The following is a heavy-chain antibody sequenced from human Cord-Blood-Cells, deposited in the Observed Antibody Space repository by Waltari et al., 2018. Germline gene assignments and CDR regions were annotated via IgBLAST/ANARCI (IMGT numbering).Heavy chain of an antibody. J-gene: IGHJ4*02. CDR1: GYTFTGHY. CDR3: ARVFYSSSSSLDY. D-gene: IGHD6-6*01. CDR2: INPNSGGT. V-gene: IGHV1-2*02. Sequence: QVQLVQSGAEVKKPGASVKVSCKASGYTFTGHYMPWVRQAPGQGMEWMGGINPNSGGTNYAKKFQGRVTMTRDTSISTAYMELSSLRSDDTAVYYCARVFYSSSSSLDYWGQGTLVTVSS.